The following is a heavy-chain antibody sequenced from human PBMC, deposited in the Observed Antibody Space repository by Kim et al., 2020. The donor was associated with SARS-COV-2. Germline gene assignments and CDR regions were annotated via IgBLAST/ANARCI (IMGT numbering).Heavy chain of an antibody. CDR2: IYTSGST. CDR1: GGSISSYY. CDR3: ARDSCSGGSCSYDYTFDY. J-gene: IGHJ4*02. V-gene: IGHV4-4*07. Sequence: SETLSLTCTVSGGSISSYYWSWIRQPAGKGLEWIGRIYTSGSTNYNPSLKSRVTMSVDTSKNQFSLKLSSVTAADTAVYYCARDSCSGGSCSYDYTFDYWGQGTLVTVSS. D-gene: IGHD2-15*01.